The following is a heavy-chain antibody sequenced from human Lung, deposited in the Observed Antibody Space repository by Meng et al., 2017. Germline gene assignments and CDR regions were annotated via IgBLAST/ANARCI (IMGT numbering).Heavy chain of an antibody. D-gene: IGHD1-7*01. CDR3: ARETLRELGLFHY. Sequence: QRHLQESVPRLVQPSGTLSPACAVSGDSITRTQWWSWLRPTPGKGLEWIGEISHSGSTDYRPSLLGRVSISLDKSNNEFSLKLTSVTAADTAVYYCARETLRELGLFHYWGQGILVTVSS. V-gene: IGHV4-4*02. J-gene: IGHJ4*02. CDR1: GDSITRTQW. CDR2: ISHSGST.